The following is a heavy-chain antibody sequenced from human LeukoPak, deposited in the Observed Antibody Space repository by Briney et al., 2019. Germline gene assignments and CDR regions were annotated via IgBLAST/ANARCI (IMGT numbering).Heavy chain of an antibody. Sequence: SETLSLTCTASGGSISSYYWSWIRQPPGKGLEWIGYIYYSGSTNYNPSLKSRVTISVDTSKNQFSLKLSSVTAADTAVYYCARTVWGSYREAYYFDYWGQGTLVTVSS. CDR1: GGSISSYY. V-gene: IGHV4-59*01. CDR3: ARTVWGSYREAYYFDY. CDR2: IYYSGST. D-gene: IGHD3-16*02. J-gene: IGHJ4*02.